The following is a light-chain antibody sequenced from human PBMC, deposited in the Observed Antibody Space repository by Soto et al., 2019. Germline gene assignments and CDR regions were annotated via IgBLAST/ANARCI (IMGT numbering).Light chain of an antibody. CDR1: QSISSTY. CDR2: AAS. J-gene: IGKJ1*01. CDR3: QQYYASSWT. Sequence: EIVLTQSPGTLSLSPGERATLSCRASQSISSTYLAWYRQKPGQAPRLLIYAASSRATGIPDRFSGSGSGTDFTLTISRLEPEDFVVYYCQQYYASSWTFGQGTKV. V-gene: IGKV3-20*01.